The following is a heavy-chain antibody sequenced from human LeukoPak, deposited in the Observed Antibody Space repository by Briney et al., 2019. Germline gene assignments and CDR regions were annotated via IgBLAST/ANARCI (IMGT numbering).Heavy chain of an antibody. Sequence: PSETLSLTCAVYGGSFSGYYWSWIRQPPGKGLEWIGEINHSGSTNYNPSLKSRVTISVDTSKNQFSLKLSSVTAADTAVYYCARRRSYYYDSTLDYWGQGTLVTVSS. V-gene: IGHV4-34*01. CDR3: ARRRSYYYDSTLDY. CDR2: INHSGST. D-gene: IGHD3-22*01. J-gene: IGHJ4*02. CDR1: GGSFSGYY.